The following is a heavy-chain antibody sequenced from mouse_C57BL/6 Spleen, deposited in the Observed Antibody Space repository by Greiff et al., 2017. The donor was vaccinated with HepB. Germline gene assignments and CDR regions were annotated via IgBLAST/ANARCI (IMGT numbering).Heavy chain of an antibody. V-gene: IGHV1-85*01. Sequence: QVQLQQSGPELVKPGASVKLSCKASGYTFTSYDINWVKQRPGQGLEWIGWIYPRDGSTKYNEKFKGKATLTVDTSSSTAYMELHSLTSEDSAVYFCARSPPYYYGSSYGWYFDVWGTGTTVTVSS. D-gene: IGHD1-1*01. CDR1: GYTFTSYD. CDR2: IYPRDGST. CDR3: ARSPPYYYGSSYGWYFDV. J-gene: IGHJ1*03.